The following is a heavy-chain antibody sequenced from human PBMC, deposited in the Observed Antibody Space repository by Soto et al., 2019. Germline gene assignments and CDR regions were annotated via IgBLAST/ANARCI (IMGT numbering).Heavy chain of an antibody. V-gene: IGHV4-59*08. J-gene: IGHJ3*02. CDR1: GGSISTYY. CDR3: ARQSFYGDYGGSEDAFDI. D-gene: IGHD4-17*01. Sequence: SETLSLTCSVLGGSISTYYWSWIRKPPGKGLEWIGYIYYSGSTNYNPSLKSRVTISVDTSKNHFSLKLSSVTAADTAVYYCARQSFYGDYGGSEDAFDIWGQGTMVTVSS. CDR2: IYYSGST.